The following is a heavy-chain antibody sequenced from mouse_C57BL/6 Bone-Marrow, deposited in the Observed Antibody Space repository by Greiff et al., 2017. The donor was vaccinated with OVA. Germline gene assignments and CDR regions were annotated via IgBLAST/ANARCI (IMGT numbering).Heavy chain of an antibody. J-gene: IGHJ2*01. CDR2: INPNYGTT. CDR1: GYSFTDYN. CDR3: ASHYYGSSLDY. Sequence: EVKLVESGPELVKPGASVKISCKASGYSFTDYNMNWVKQSNGKSLEWIGVINPNYGTTSYNQKFKGKATLTVDQSSSTAYMQLNSLTSEDSAVYYCASHYYGSSLDYWGQGTTLTVSS. D-gene: IGHD1-1*01. V-gene: IGHV1-39*01.